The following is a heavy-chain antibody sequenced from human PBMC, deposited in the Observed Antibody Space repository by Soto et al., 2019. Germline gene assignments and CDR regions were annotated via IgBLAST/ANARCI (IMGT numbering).Heavy chain of an antibody. CDR2: IYYSGNT. D-gene: IGHD3-10*01. Sequence: PSETLSLTCTVSGGSISSAGYYWTWVRQHPGKGLEWIGYIYYSGNTYYNPSLKSRLTISLDTSKNQFSLKLSSVTAADTAVYYCARGGISMVRGVTGWFDPWGQGTLVTVSS. J-gene: IGHJ5*02. V-gene: IGHV4-31*03. CDR3: ARGGISMVRGVTGWFDP. CDR1: GGSISSAGYY.